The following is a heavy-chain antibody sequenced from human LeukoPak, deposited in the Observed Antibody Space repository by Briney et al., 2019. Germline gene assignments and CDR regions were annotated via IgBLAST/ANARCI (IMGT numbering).Heavy chain of an antibody. CDR3: ARDRYDYVWGSYRRPFHFDY. V-gene: IGHV3-48*03. CDR1: GFTFSSYE. Sequence: GGSLRLSCAASGFTFSSYEMNWVRQAQGKGLEWVSYISSSGSTIYYADSVKGRFTISRDNAKNSLYLQMNSLRAEDTAVYYCARDRYDYVWGSYRRPFHFDYWGQGTLVTVSS. D-gene: IGHD3-16*02. J-gene: IGHJ4*02. CDR2: ISSSGSTI.